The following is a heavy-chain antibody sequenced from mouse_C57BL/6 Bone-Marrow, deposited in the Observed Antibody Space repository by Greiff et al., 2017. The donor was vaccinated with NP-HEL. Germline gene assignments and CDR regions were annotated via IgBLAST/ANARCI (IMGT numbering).Heavy chain of an antibody. CDR2: SRNKANDYTT. D-gene: IGHD1-1*01. Sequence: EVQRVESGGGLVQSGRSLRLSCATSGFTFSDFYMEWVRQAPGKGLEWIAASRNKANDYTTEYSASVKGRFIVSRDTSQSILYLQMNALRAEDTAIYYCARGAWPYYYGSSSWYFDVWGTGTTVTVSS. CDR1: GFTFSDFY. J-gene: IGHJ1*03. V-gene: IGHV7-1*01. CDR3: ARGAWPYYYGSSSWYFDV.